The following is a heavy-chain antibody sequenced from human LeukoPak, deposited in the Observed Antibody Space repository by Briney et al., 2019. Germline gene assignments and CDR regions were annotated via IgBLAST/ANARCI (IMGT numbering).Heavy chain of an antibody. CDR1: GFTFSSYW. V-gene: IGHV3-74*01. CDR3: ARGRGSGSYYFDY. CDR2: INSDGSST. Sequence: PGGSLRLSCAASGFTFSSYWMHWVRQGPGKGLVWVSRINSDGSSTSYADSVKGRFTISRDNAKNTLYLQMNSLRAEDTAVYYCARGRGSGSYYFDYWGQGTLVTVSS. J-gene: IGHJ4*02. D-gene: IGHD3-10*01.